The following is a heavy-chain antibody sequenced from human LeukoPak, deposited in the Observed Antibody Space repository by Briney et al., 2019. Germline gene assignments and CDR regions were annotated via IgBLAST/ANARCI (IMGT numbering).Heavy chain of an antibody. CDR3: AVIYGSLFDI. CDR2: IYYSGST. D-gene: IGHD3-10*01. J-gene: IGHJ3*02. Sequence: SETLSLTCTVSGGSISSSSYYWGWIRQPPGKGLEWIGSIYYSGSTYYNPSLKSRVTISVDTSKNQFSLKLSSVTAADTAVYYYAVIYGSLFDIWGQGTMVTVSS. V-gene: IGHV4-39*01. CDR1: GGSISSSSYY.